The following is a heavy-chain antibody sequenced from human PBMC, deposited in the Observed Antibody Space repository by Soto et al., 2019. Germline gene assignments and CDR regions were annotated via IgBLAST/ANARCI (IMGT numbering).Heavy chain of an antibody. CDR3: ARGGFSSSSRGTFDY. CDR2: IIPIFGTA. D-gene: IGHD6-6*01. Sequence: GASVKVSCKASGGTFSSYAISWMRQAPGQGLEWMGGIIPIFGTANYAQKFQGRVTITADESTSTAYMELSSLRSEDTAVYYCARGGFSSSSRGTFDYWGQGTLVTVSS. CDR1: GGTFSSYA. V-gene: IGHV1-69*13. J-gene: IGHJ4*02.